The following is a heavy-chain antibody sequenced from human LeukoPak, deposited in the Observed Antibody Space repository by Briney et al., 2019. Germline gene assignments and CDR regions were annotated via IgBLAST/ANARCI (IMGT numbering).Heavy chain of an antibody. J-gene: IGHJ4*02. CDR1: GYTFTGYY. V-gene: IGHV1-2*02. CDR2: INPNSGGT. D-gene: IGHD2-2*01. CDR3: ARERRYCSSTSCYSIGEFDY. Sequence: ASVKVSCKASGYTFTGYYMHWVRQAPGQGLEWMGWINPNSGGTNYAQKFQGRATMTRDTSISTAYMELSRLRSDDTAVYYCARERRYCSSTSCYSIGEFDYWGQGTLVTVSS.